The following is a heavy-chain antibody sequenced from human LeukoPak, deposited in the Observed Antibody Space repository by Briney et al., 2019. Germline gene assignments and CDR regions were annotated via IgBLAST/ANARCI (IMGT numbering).Heavy chain of an antibody. V-gene: IGHV1-2*02. CDR2: INPNSGGT. Sequence: GASVKVSCKASGYTFTSYGISWVRQAPGQGLEWMGWINPNSGGTNYAQKFQGRVTMTRDTSISTAYMELSRLRSDDTAVYYCARLSRNFDWSHLPYYFDYWGQGTLVTVSS. D-gene: IGHD3-9*01. CDR1: GYTFTSYG. CDR3: ARLSRNFDWSHLPYYFDY. J-gene: IGHJ4*02.